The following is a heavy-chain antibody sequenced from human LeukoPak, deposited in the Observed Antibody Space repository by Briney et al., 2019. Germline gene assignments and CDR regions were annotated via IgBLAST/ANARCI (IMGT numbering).Heavy chain of an antibody. CDR1: GFTFSSYA. J-gene: IGHJ5*02. Sequence: GGSLRLSCAASGFTFSSYAMTWVRQSQGKGLEWVSFISQSGGRSTDYADSVKGRFTISRDNSKNTLYLQMNSLRAEDTALYYCARDLGCSTTSCRYNWFDPWGQGTLVTVSS. D-gene: IGHD2-2*01. CDR2: ISQSGGRST. V-gene: IGHV3-23*01. CDR3: ARDLGCSTTSCRYNWFDP.